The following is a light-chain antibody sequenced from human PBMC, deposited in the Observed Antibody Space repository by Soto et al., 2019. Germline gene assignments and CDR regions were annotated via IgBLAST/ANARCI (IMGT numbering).Light chain of an antibody. CDR2: EVT. CDR1: IGDIGSYNR. Sequence: QSALTQPASVSGSPGQSITISCTGTIGDIGSYNRVSWYQQHPGKAPKLIIYEVTDRPSGVSNRFSGSTSGNTASLTISGLQAADAAEYYCSSYTNINTRACVFGTGTKVTVL. J-gene: IGLJ1*01. V-gene: IGLV2-14*01. CDR3: SSYTNINTRACV.